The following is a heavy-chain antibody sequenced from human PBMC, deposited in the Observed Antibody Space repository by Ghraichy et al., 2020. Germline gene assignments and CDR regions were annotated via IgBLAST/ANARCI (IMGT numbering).Heavy chain of an antibody. CDR1: GYTFTGYY. CDR2: INPNSGGT. Sequence: ASVKVSCKASGYTFTGYYMHWVRQAPGQGLEWMGWINPNSGGTNYAQKFQGRVTMTRDTSISTAYMELSRLRSDDTAVYYCARDWGIAVAGGHFDYWGQGTLVTVSS. J-gene: IGHJ4*02. V-gene: IGHV1-2*02. D-gene: IGHD6-19*01. CDR3: ARDWGIAVAGGHFDY.